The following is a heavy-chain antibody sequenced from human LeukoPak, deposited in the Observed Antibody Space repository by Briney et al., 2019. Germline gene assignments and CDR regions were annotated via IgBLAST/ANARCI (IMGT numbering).Heavy chain of an antibody. V-gene: IGHV3-53*01. CDR3: ARDPKGYSSSWYAFDI. CDR2: IYSGGST. J-gene: IGHJ3*02. Sequence: PGGSLRLSCAASGFTVRSNYMSWVRQAPGKGLEWVSVIYSGGSTYYADSVKGRFTISRDNSKNTLYLQMNSLRAEDTAVYYCARDPKGYSSSWYAFDIWGQGTMVTVSS. CDR1: GFTVRSNY. D-gene: IGHD6-13*01.